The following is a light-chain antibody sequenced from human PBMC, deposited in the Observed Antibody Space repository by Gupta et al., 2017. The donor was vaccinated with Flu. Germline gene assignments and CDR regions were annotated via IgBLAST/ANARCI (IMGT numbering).Light chain of an antibody. Sequence: DIVMTQSPLSLPVTPGEPASISCRSSQSLLHSDGYTYLDWYLQKPGQSPQLLIYLGSNRAYGVPDRFSGSGSGTDFTLKISIVDAEDVGVYYCMQSLQTPRAFGQGTKVEIK. CDR2: LGS. CDR3: MQSLQTPRA. CDR1: QSLLHSDGYTY. V-gene: IGKV2-28*01. J-gene: IGKJ1*01.